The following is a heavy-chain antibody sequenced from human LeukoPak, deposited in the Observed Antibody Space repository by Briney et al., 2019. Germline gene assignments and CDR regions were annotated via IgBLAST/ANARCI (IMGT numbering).Heavy chain of an antibody. V-gene: IGHV3-74*01. CDR1: GFTFSSYW. CDR2: INSDGSST. Sequence: GGSLRLSCAASGFTFSSYWMHWVRQAPGKGLVWVSRINSDGSSTSYADSVKGRFTISRDNAKNTLYLQMNSLRAEDTAVYYCATHGGSGNYLDYWGQGTLVTVSS. D-gene: IGHD3-10*01. J-gene: IGHJ4*02. CDR3: ATHGGSGNYLDY.